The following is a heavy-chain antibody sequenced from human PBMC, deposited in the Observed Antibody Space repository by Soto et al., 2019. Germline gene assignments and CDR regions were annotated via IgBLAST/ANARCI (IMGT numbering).Heavy chain of an antibody. D-gene: IGHD3-10*01. Sequence: QVQLVQSGAEVKKPGASVKVSCKASGYTFTNYGITWVRQAPGQGLEWMGWISGYNGNTKNAQKLRGRVTMTTDTSTSTAYMELRSLRSDDTAVYYCARGVGSGSYYNQYNWFDPWGQGTLVTVSS. V-gene: IGHV1-18*01. CDR1: GYTFTNYG. CDR3: ARGVGSGSYYNQYNWFDP. CDR2: ISGYNGNT. J-gene: IGHJ5*02.